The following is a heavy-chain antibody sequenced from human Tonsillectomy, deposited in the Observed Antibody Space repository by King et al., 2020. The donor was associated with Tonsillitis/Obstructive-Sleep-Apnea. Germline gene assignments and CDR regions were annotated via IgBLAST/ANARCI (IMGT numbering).Heavy chain of an antibody. CDR2: INPRGDIT. V-gene: IGHV1-46*01. J-gene: IGHJ4*02. Sequence: VQLVESGAEVKKPGASVKVSCKASGYPFTSYHVHWVRQAPGQGLEWMGIINPRGDITASAQKFQGRVTVTTDTSRSTVYMEMSSLRSDDTAMYYCAKEGGVINSSEVDYWGQGTLVTVSS. D-gene: IGHD3-16*02. CDR1: GYPFTSYH. CDR3: AKEGGVINSSEVDY.